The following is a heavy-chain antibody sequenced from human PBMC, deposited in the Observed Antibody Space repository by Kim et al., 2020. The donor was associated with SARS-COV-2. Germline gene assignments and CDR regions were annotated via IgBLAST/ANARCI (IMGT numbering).Heavy chain of an antibody. J-gene: IGHJ3*02. CDR2: INHSGST. D-gene: IGHD6-19*01. CDR1: GGSFSGYY. V-gene: IGHV4-34*01. CDR3: ARERVRAVADAFDI. Sequence: SETLSLTCAVYGGSFSGYYWSWIRQPPGKGLEWIGEINHSGSTNYNPSLKSRVTISVDTSKNQFSLKLSSVTAADTAVYYCARERVRAVADAFDIWGQGTVVTVSS.